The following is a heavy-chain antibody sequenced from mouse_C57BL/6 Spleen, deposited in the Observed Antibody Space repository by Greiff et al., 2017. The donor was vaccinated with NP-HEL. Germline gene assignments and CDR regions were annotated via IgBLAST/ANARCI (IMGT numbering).Heavy chain of an antibody. J-gene: IGHJ2*01. Sequence: EVNVVESEGGLVQPGSSMKLSCTASGFTFSDYYMAWVRQVPEKGLEWVANINYDGSSTYYLDSLKSRFIISRDNAKNILYLQMSSLKSEDTATYYCAREGYDGSYYFDYWGQGTTLTVSS. CDR1: GFTFSDYY. CDR3: AREGYDGSYYFDY. V-gene: IGHV5-16*01. CDR2: INYDGSST. D-gene: IGHD2-2*01.